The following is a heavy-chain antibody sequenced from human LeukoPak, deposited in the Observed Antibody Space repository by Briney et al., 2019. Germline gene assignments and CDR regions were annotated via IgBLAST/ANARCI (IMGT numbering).Heavy chain of an antibody. CDR2: INHSGNT. CDR1: GGSFTDYY. Sequence: SETLSLTCAVYGGSFTDYYWNWIRQSPEKGLEWIGEINHSGNTNYNPSLGSRVAISVDTSNKQFSLRLSSVTAADTAVYYCVRVRWLQANGDVWGQGTTVTVSS. J-gene: IGHJ6*02. V-gene: IGHV4-34*01. D-gene: IGHD5-24*01. CDR3: VRVRWLQANGDV.